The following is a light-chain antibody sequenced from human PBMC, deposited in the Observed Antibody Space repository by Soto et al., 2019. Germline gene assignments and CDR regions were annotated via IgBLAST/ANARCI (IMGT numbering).Light chain of an antibody. V-gene: IGLV2-8*01. Sequence: QSVLTQPPSASGPPGQSVTISCTGSSTDVGGYNYVSWYQQHPGKAPKLIIFEVTKRPSGVPDRFSGSKSANTASLTVSGLQAEDEAEYYCTSYGGANTLVFGGGTKLTVL. CDR3: TSYGGANTLV. J-gene: IGLJ2*01. CDR2: EVT. CDR1: STDVGGYNY.